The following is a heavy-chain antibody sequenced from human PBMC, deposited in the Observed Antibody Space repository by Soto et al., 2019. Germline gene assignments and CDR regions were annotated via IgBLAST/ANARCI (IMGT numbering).Heavy chain of an antibody. D-gene: IGHD6-13*01. Sequence: PGESLKISCKGSGYNFANYWIGWVRQMPGKGLEWMGLIYPGDSDTSYSPSFQGQVTISADKSTNTAYLQWSSLKASDIAVYYCTRGYRTEIYLYYGLDVWGQGTTVTVSS. V-gene: IGHV5-51*01. J-gene: IGHJ6*02. CDR3: TRGYRTEIYLYYGLDV. CDR2: IYPGDSDT. CDR1: GYNFANYW.